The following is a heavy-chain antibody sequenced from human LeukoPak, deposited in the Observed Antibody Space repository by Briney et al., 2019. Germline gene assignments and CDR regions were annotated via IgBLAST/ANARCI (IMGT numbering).Heavy chain of an antibody. J-gene: IGHJ2*01. CDR2: IYYSGST. V-gene: IGHV4-39*07. CDR3: ARSDNWPAWYFDL. Sequence: SETLSLTCTVSGGSISSSSYYWGWIRQPPGKGLEWIGSIYYSGSTYYNPSLKSRVTISVDTPKNQFSLKLSSVTAADTAVYYCARSDNWPAWYFDLWGRGTLVTVSS. D-gene: IGHD1-20*01. CDR1: GGSISSSSYY.